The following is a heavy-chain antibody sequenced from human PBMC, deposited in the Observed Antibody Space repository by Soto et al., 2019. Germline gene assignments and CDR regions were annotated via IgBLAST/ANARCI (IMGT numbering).Heavy chain of an antibody. V-gene: IGHV3-33*02. J-gene: IGHJ4*02. CDR1: GFTFSNFG. D-gene: IGHD3-10*01. Sequence: QVQVVESGGGVVQPGRSLRLSCVASGFTFSNFGMHWVRQAPGKGLEWVAVIWHDGKNKYYADSAEGRFTVSRDNSKNTLSQQVNSLTAEDTAVYHCARAPGQGGAMDYWGQGTLVTVSS. CDR2: IWHDGKNK. CDR3: ARAPGQGGAMDY.